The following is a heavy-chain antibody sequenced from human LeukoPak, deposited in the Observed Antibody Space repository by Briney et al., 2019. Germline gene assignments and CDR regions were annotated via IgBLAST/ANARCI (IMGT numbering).Heavy chain of an antibody. CDR1: GYSFTNYW. D-gene: IGHD3-10*01. CDR2: IYPADSDT. V-gene: IGHV5-51*01. CDR3: ARSTGSGSYRGAFDP. Sequence: HGESLKISCKGSGYSFTNYWLGWVRQMPGKGLEWMGIIYPADSDTRYSPSFQGQVTISADKSFSTAYLQWSSLKASDTAMYYCARSTGSGSYRGAFDPWGQGSLVTVSS. J-gene: IGHJ5*02.